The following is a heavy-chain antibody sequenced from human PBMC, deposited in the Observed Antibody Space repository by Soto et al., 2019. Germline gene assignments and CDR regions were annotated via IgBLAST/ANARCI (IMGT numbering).Heavy chain of an antibody. Sequence: QVLLQESGPGLVKPSETLSLTCTVSGGSISGHYWSWIRQPPGKGLEWVGYISYTGSTNYNPSLKSRATISADTSKNLFSLRLSSVTVADTAIYYCARDPDWKNKYYMDVWGKGTTVTVSS. CDR1: GGSISGHY. D-gene: IGHD1-1*01. V-gene: IGHV4-59*11. CDR3: ARDPDWKNKYYMDV. CDR2: ISYTGST. J-gene: IGHJ6*03.